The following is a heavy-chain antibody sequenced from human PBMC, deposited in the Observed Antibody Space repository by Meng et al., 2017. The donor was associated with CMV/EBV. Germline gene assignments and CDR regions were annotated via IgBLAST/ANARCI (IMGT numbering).Heavy chain of an antibody. CDR3: ARVEKRLKLRNWFDH. Sequence: SETLSLTCAVYSGSFSGYYWSWIRQPPGKGLEWIGETNHSGSTNYNTSLKSRVTISVDTSKNQFSLKLSSVTAADTAVYYCARVEKRLKLRNWFDHWGQGTLVTVSS. V-gene: IGHV4-34*01. CDR2: TNHSGST. D-gene: IGHD1/OR15-1a*01. CDR1: SGSFSGYY. J-gene: IGHJ5*02.